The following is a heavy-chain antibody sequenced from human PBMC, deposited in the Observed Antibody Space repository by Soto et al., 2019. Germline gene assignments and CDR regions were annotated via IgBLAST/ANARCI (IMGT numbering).Heavy chain of an antibody. V-gene: IGHV4-39*01. J-gene: IGHJ4*02. Sequence: PSETLSLTCAVSGGSISSSNWWSWVRQPPGKGLEWIGSIYYSGSTYYNPSLKSRVTISVDTSKNQFSLKLSSVTAADTAVYYCASPDYGDFFDYWGQGTLVTVSS. CDR3: ASPDYGDFFDY. D-gene: IGHD4-17*01. CDR1: GGSISSSNW. CDR2: IYYSGST.